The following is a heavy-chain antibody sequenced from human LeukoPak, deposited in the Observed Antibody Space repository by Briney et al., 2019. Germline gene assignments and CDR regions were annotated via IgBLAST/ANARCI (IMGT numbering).Heavy chain of an antibody. Sequence: VASVKVSCKASGGTFSSYAISWVRQAPGQGLEWMGRIIPILGIANYAQKFQGRVTITADKSTSTAYMELSSLRSEDTAVYYCARESRPSQMAPGDAFDIWGQGTMVTVSS. V-gene: IGHV1-69*04. CDR1: GGTFSSYA. D-gene: IGHD5-24*01. CDR2: IIPILGIA. CDR3: ARESRPSQMAPGDAFDI. J-gene: IGHJ3*02.